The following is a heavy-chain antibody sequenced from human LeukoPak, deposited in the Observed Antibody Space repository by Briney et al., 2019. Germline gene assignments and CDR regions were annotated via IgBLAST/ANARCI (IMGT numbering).Heavy chain of an antibody. CDR3: ARLGEDYGGNSGYFDY. CDR1: GGSISSSSYY. D-gene: IGHD4-23*01. CDR2: IYYSGST. Sequence: SETLSLTCTVSGGSISSSSYYWGWIRQPPGKGLEWIGSIYYSGSTYYNPSPKSRVTISVDTSKNQFSLKLSSVTAADTAVYYCARLGEDYGGNSGYFDYWGQGTLVTASS. V-gene: IGHV4-39*01. J-gene: IGHJ4*02.